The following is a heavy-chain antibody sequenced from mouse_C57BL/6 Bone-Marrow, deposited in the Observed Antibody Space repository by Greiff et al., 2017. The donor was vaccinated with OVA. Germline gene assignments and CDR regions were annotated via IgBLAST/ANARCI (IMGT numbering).Heavy chain of an antibody. J-gene: IGHJ3*01. CDR1: GFNIKDDY. D-gene: IGHD1-1*01. V-gene: IGHV14-4*01. Sequence: VQLQQSGAELVRPGASVKLSCTASGFNIKDDYMHWVKQRPEQGLEWIGWIDPENGDTEYASKFQGKATITADTSSNTAYLQLSSLTSEDTAVYYCYYYGSPYWGQGTLVIVSA. CDR2: IDPENGDT. CDR3: YYYGSPY.